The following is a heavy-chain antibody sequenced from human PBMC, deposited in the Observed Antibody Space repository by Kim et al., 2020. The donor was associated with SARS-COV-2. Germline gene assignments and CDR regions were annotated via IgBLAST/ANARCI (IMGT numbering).Heavy chain of an antibody. CDR3: ARHLRGTPEDL. D-gene: IGHD1-26*01. V-gene: IGHV4-39*01. CDR1: GGSISSSNYY. Sequence: SETLSLTCTVSGGSISSSNYYWGWIRQPPGKGLEWVASIYYSGSTYHNPSLKSRFTISVDTSKNQFSLKLSSVTAADTAVYYCARHLRGTPEDLWGQGTPVTVSS. CDR2: IYYSGST. J-gene: IGHJ5*02.